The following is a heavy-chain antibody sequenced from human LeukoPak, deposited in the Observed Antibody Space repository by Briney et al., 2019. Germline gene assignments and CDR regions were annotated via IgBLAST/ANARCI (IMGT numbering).Heavy chain of an antibody. CDR3: ARDLYGSGSYYNVGPSDFDY. J-gene: IGHJ4*02. D-gene: IGHD3-10*01. V-gene: IGHV1-69*13. Sequence: SVKVSCTASGGTFTSYAISWVRQTPGQGLEWMGGIMPIFGTANSAQKFQGRVTITPDESTSTAYMELSRLRSEDTAVYYCARDLYGSGSYYNVGPSDFDYWGQGTLVTVSS. CDR2: IMPIFGTA. CDR1: GGTFTSYA.